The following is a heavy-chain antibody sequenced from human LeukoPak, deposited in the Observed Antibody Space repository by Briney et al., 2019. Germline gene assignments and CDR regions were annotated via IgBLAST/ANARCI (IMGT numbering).Heavy chain of an antibody. CDR2: IKADGSEK. CDR3: ARGGVTTFDN. CDR1: GFPFNHYG. D-gene: IGHD4-17*01. J-gene: IGHJ4*02. Sequence: PGGSLRLSCTASGFPFNHYGMHWVRQAPGKGLEWVATIKADGSEKYYVDSVRGRFTISRDNAKNSLYVQMNSLRADDTAIYYCARGGVTTFDNWGQGTLVTVSS. V-gene: IGHV3-7*03.